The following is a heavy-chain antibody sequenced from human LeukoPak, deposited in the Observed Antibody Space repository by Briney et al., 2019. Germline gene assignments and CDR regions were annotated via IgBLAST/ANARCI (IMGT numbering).Heavy chain of an antibody. CDR1: GFTFSNYW. V-gene: IGHV3-30*18. CDR2: ISYDGSNK. Sequence: GGSLRLSCAVSGFTFSNYWMSWVRQAPGKGLEWVAVISYDGSNKYYADSVKGRFTISRDNSKNTLYLQMNSLRAEDTAVYYCAKDLDYYDSSGYYDYWGQGTLVTVSS. D-gene: IGHD3-22*01. CDR3: AKDLDYYDSSGYYDY. J-gene: IGHJ4*02.